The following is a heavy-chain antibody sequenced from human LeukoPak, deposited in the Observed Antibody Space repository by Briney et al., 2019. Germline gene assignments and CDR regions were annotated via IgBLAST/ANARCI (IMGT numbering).Heavy chain of an antibody. V-gene: IGHV4-4*07. D-gene: IGHD3-16*02. CDR1: GGSISSYY. CDR3: ARDVQTYDYVWGSYPMGAFDI. CDR2: IYTSGST. J-gene: IGHJ3*02. Sequence: SETLSLTCTVSGGSISSYYWSWIRQPAGKGLEWIGRIYTSGSTNYNPSLKSRVTMSVDTSKNQFSLKLSSVTAADTVVYYCARDVQTYDYVWGSYPMGAFDIWGQGTMVTVSS.